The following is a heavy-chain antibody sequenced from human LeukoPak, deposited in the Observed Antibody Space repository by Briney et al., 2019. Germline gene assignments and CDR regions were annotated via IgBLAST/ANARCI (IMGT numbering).Heavy chain of an antibody. CDR2: ISSSSSYI. D-gene: IGHD3-3*01. CDR3: ARLDFWSGYYSTGGYYYGMDV. Sequence: GGSLRLSCAASGFTFSSYSMNWVRQAPGKGLEWVSSISSSSSYIYYADSVKGRVTISRDNAKNSLYLQMNSLRAEDTAVYYCARLDFWSGYYSTGGYYYGMDVWGQGTTVTVSS. CDR1: GFTFSSYS. J-gene: IGHJ6*02. V-gene: IGHV3-21*01.